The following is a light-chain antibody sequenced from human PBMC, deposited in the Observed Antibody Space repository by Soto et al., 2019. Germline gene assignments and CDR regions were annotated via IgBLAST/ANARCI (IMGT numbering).Light chain of an antibody. J-gene: IGLJ1*01. CDR2: DVS. Sequence: QSALTQPASLSGSPGQSITISCTGTSSDVGGYNYVSWYQQHPGIAPKLMIYDVSNRPSGVSNRFSGSKSGNTASLTISGLQAEDEADYYCSSYRASSTTHYVFGTGTKLTVL. V-gene: IGLV2-14*03. CDR3: SSYRASSTTHYV. CDR1: SSDVGGYNY.